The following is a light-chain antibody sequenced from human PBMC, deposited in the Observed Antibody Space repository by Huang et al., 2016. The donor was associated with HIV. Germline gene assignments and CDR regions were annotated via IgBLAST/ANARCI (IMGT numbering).Light chain of an antibody. CDR1: QDISTS. V-gene: IGKV1-39*01. J-gene: IGKJ3*01. Sequence: DIRLTQSPSSLSASVGDRVTISCLASQDISTSLNWFQQKPGKTPKLLIFATSPLQTGVPSRFIGSGSWTDFTLTITSLQPEDFATYSCQPSYSTPRVTFGPGTKVDV. CDR3: QPSYSTPRVT. CDR2: ATS.